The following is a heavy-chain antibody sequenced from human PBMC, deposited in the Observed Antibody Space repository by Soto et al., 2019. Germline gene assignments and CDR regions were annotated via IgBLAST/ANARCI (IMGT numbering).Heavy chain of an antibody. CDR2: IIPIFGTA. CDR3: ARGGYSSGWYSVRAHDY. CDR1: GGTFSSYA. J-gene: IGHJ4*02. V-gene: IGHV1-69*13. Sequence: GASVKVSCKASGGTFSSYAISWVRQAPGQGLEWMGGIIPIFGTANYAQKFQGRVTITADESTSTAYMELSSLRSEDTAVYYCARGGYSSGWYSVRAHDYWGQGTLVTVSS. D-gene: IGHD6-19*01.